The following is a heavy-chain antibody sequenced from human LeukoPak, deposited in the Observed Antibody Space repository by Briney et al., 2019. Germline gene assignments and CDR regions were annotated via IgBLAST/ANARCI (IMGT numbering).Heavy chain of an antibody. J-gene: IGHJ4*02. D-gene: IGHD1-26*01. CDR2: INTDGSFT. Sequence: GGSLRLSCAASGFTFSDYWMHWVRQAPGKGLVWVSRINTDGSFTRYADSVQGRFTISRDTAKNTLFLQMNSLRAEDTAVYYCAREAKVGGALQYWGQGVLVTVSS. V-gene: IGHV3-74*01. CDR3: AREAKVGGALQY. CDR1: GFTFSDYW.